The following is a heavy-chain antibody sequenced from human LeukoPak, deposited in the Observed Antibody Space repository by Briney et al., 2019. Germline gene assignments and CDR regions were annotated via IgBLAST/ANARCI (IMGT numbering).Heavy chain of an antibody. CDR1: GGSFSGYY. J-gene: IGHJ4*02. Sequence: SETLSLTCAVYGGSFSGYYWSWIRQPPGKGLEWIGEINHSGSTNYNPSLKSRVTISVDTSKNQFSLKLSSVTAADTAVYYCAKRTTDYWGQGTLVTVSS. CDR3: AKRTTDY. D-gene: IGHD2-2*01. CDR2: INHSGST. V-gene: IGHV4-34*01.